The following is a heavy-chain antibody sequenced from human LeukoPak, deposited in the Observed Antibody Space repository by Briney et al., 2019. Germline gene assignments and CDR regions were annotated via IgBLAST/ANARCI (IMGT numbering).Heavy chain of an antibody. J-gene: IGHJ4*02. Sequence: NPSETLSLTCTVSGGSISSYYWSWIRQPPGKGLEWIGYIYYSGSTNYNPPLKSRVTISVDTSKNQFSLKLSSVTAADTAVYYCARRLRYFDAFDYWGQGTLVTVSS. V-gene: IGHV4-59*08. CDR1: GGSISSYY. CDR2: IYYSGST. D-gene: IGHD3-9*01. CDR3: ARRLRYFDAFDY.